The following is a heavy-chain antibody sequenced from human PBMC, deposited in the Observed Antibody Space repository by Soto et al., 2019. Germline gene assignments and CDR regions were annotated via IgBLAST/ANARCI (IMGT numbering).Heavy chain of an antibody. Sequence: QVQLQESGPGLVKPSQTLSLTCTVSGGSISTGGYYWNWIRQHPGKGLECIGYFYYSGSTSYNPSLKSRVTISVNTSKNHFSLKLSSVTVADTAVYYCARSVFPWGQGTLVTVSS. CDR2: FYYSGST. J-gene: IGHJ5*02. V-gene: IGHV4-31*03. CDR1: GGSISTGGYY. CDR3: ARSVFP.